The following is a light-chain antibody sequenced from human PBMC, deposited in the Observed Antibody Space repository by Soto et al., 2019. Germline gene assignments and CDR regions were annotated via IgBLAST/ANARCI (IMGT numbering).Light chain of an antibody. CDR1: GSSIGTNT. CDR3: AAWDGSLNNVL. CDR2: GDN. J-gene: IGLJ2*01. V-gene: IGLV1-44*01. Sequence: QSVLTQPPSASGTPGQRVTISCSGSGSSIGTNTVNWYRQLPGTAPKLLIYGDNQRPSGVPDRFSGSKSGTSASLAISGLQSEDEVDYYCAAWDGSLNNVLFGGGATLTVL.